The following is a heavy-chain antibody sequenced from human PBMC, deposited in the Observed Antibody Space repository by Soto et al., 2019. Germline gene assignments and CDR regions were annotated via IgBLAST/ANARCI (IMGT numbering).Heavy chain of an antibody. D-gene: IGHD4-17*01. J-gene: IGHJ4*02. CDR1: GYTLTELS. CDR2: FDPEDGET. V-gene: IGHV1-24*01. Sequence: EASVKVSCKVSGYTLTELSMHWVRQAPGKGLEWMGGFDPEDGETIYAQKFQGRVTMTEDTSTDTAYMELSSLRSEDTAVYYCATGYGDPYYFDYWGQGTWSPSHQ. CDR3: ATGYGDPYYFDY.